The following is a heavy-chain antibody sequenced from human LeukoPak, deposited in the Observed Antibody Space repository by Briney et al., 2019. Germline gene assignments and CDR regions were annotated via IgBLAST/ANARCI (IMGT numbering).Heavy chain of an antibody. CDR2: INHSGST. CDR1: GGSFSGYY. CDR3: ASLCGSRSYC. Sequence: PSETLSLTCAVYGGSFSGYYWSWIRQPPGKGLEWIGEINHSGSTNYNPSLKSRVTMSVDTSKNQFSLKLSSVTAADTAVYYCASLCGSRSYCWGQGTLVTVSS. V-gene: IGHV4-34*01. D-gene: IGHD3-10*01. J-gene: IGHJ4*02.